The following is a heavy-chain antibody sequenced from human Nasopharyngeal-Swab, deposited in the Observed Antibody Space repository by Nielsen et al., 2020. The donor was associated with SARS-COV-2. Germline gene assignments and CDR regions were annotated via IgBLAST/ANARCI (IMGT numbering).Heavy chain of an antibody. D-gene: IGHD6-19*01. CDR3: ARMVMAGNRWGRGYYYYGMDV. J-gene: IGHJ6*02. Sequence: WIPQPPGKALEWLALIDWDDDKYYSTSLKTRLTISKDTSKNQVVLTMTNMDPVDTATYYCARMVMAGNRWGRGYYYYGMDVWGQGTTVTVSS. V-gene: IGHV2-70*01. CDR2: IDWDDDK.